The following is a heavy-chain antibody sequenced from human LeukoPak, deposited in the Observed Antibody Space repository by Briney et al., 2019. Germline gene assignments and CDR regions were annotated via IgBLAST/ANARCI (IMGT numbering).Heavy chain of an antibody. CDR1: VYTFTSYT. CDR3: ARGGSLDY. J-gene: IGHJ4*02. CDR2: INAGNGNT. Sequence: GASVTVSCKASVYTFTSYTMHWVRQAPGQRLEWMGWINAGNGNTKSSQKFQGRVTITRDTSATTAYMELSSLRSEDTAVYYCARGGSLDYWGQGTLVTVSS. D-gene: IGHD6-13*01. V-gene: IGHV1-3*01.